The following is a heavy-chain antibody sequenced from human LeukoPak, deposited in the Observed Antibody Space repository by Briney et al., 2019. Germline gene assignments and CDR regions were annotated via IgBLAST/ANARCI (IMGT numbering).Heavy chain of an antibody. CDR3: ARDRHDSSINPRGYYGMDV. J-gene: IGHJ6*02. CDR2: IYSGGST. Sequence: PGGSLRLSCAASGFTVRSNYMSWVRQAPGKGLEWVSVIYSGGSTYYADSVKGRFTISRDNSKNTLSLQMNSLRAEDTAVYYCARDRHDSSINPRGYYGMDVWGQGTTVTVSS. CDR1: GFTVRSNY. V-gene: IGHV3-53*01. D-gene: IGHD3-22*01.